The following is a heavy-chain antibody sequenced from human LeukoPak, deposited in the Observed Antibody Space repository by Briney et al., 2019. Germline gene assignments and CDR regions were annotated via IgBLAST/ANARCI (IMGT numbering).Heavy chain of an antibody. Sequence: GGSLRLSCEASGFTFSSYGMNWVRQAPGKGLEWVSAISGSGGSTYYADSVKGRFTISRDNSKNTLYLLMNSLTAEDTAVYSCGRDVRWKGMDYWGQGILVTVSS. J-gene: IGHJ4*02. CDR1: GFTFSSYG. D-gene: IGHD4-23*01. CDR2: ISGSGGST. V-gene: IGHV3-23*01. CDR3: GRDVRWKGMDY.